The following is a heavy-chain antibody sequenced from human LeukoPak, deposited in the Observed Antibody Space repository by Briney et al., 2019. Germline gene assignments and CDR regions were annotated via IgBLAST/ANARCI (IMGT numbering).Heavy chain of an antibody. CDR1: GGSISSYD. D-gene: IGHD3-10*01. CDR3: ARDLRVVRHSNWFDP. CDR2: IYYSGST. V-gene: IGHV4-59*01. J-gene: IGHJ5*02. Sequence: KPSETLSLTCTVSGGSISSYDWSWIRQPPGKGLEWIGYIYYSGSTNYYPSLKRRVSISVKTSKNQFLLQLSSLSTSDTAVYYCARDLRVVRHSNWFDPWGQGTLVTVSS.